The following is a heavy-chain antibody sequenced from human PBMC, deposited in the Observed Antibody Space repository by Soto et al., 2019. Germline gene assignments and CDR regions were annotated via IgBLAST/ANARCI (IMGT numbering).Heavy chain of an antibody. J-gene: IGHJ6*02. V-gene: IGHV3-73*01. CDR2: IRSKANSYLI. Sequence: GGSLRLSCAASGFSFSDSAMHWVRQASGKGLEWIARIRSKANSYLIAYDESVRGRFIISRDDSKNTAYLQMNDLNTEDTAVYYCARDLGVDYDFWSGYYPGYGMDVSGPGTTVTVSS. CDR1: GFSFSDSA. D-gene: IGHD3-3*01. CDR3: ARDLGVDYDFWSGYYPGYGMDV.